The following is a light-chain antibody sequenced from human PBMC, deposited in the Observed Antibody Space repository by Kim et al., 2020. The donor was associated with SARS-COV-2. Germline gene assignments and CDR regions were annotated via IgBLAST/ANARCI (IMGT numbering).Light chain of an antibody. J-gene: IGKJ4*01. CDR3: QQYGASSLT. Sequence: FPAERAPLSCRASQSVSNSRLAWYQQKPGQAPRLLIYDASSRATGITDRFSGSGSGTDFTLTISRLEPEDFAVYYCQQYGASSLTFGGGTKVDIK. CDR2: DAS. CDR1: QSVSNSR. V-gene: IGKV3-20*01.